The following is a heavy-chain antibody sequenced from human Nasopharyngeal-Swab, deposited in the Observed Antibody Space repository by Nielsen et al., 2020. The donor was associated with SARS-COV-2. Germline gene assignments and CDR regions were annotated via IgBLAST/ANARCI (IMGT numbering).Heavy chain of an antibody. Sequence: ASVKVSCKASGYTFTSYGISWVRQAPGQGLEWMEWISAYNGNTNYAQKLQGRVTMTTDTSTSTAYMELRSLRSDDTAVYYCARDSRIAAAGIRYYYGMDVWGQGTTVTVSS. J-gene: IGHJ6*02. D-gene: IGHD6-13*01. CDR1: GYTFTSYG. CDR2: ISAYNGNT. CDR3: ARDSRIAAAGIRYYYGMDV. V-gene: IGHV1-18*01.